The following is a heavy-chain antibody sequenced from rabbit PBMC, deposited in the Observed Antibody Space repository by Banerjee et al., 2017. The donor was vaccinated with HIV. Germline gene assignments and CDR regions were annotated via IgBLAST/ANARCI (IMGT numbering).Heavy chain of an antibody. J-gene: IGHJ4*01. CDR1: GFSFSSTYY. CDR3: ARGDTGSRHSPFNL. CDR2: IYTDSDGT. V-gene: IGHV1S43*01. D-gene: IGHD1-1*01. Sequence: QEQLVESGGGLVQPEGSLTLTCTASGFSFSSTYYMCWVRQAQGKGLELIACIYTDSDGTWYASWVNGRFTITRSTSLNTVTLQMTSLTAADTATYFCARGDTGSRHSPFNLWGQGTLVTVS.